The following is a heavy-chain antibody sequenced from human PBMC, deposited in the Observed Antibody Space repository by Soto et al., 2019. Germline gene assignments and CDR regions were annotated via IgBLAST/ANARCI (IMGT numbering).Heavy chain of an antibody. D-gene: IGHD3-22*01. V-gene: IGHV1-2*02. Sequence: QVQLVQSGAEVKKPGASVKVSCKASGYSLRSNYVHWVRQAPGQGLEWMGWINPNSRGTDSAQKCQGRVSMTRDASLTTAYMQLNRLTSDDTAVYYCARDLIVDGPDNYGMDVWGQGTTVTVSS. CDR3: ARDLIVDGPDNYGMDV. CDR1: GYSLRSNY. CDR2: INPNSRGT. J-gene: IGHJ6*02.